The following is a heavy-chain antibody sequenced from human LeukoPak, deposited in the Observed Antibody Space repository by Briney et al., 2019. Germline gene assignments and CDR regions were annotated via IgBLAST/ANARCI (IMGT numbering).Heavy chain of an antibody. J-gene: IGHJ4*02. CDR1: GYTFTGYC. CDR3: AREKGGRGYQSTVHFDY. V-gene: IGHV1-2*02. CDR2: INPNSGGT. Sequence: ASVKVSCKASGYTFTGYCMHWVRQAPGQGLEWMGWINPNSGGTNYAQKFQGRVTMTRDTSISTAYMELSRLRSDDTAVYYCAREKGGRGYQSTVHFDYWGQGILVTVSS. D-gene: IGHD5-18*01.